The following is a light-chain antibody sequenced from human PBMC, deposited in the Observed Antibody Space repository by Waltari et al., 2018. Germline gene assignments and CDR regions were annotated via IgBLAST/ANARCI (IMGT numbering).Light chain of an antibody. CDR3: SSYTSSSTLI. V-gene: IGLV2-14*03. CDR2: DVS. J-gene: IGLJ2*01. CDR1: SSDVGGYNY. Sequence: QSALTQPASVSGSPGQSITISCTGNSSDVGGYNYVSWYQQHPGKAPRLMIYDVSNRPSGVSNRFSGSKSGNTASLTISGLQAEDEADYHCSSYTSSSTLIFGGGTKLTVL.